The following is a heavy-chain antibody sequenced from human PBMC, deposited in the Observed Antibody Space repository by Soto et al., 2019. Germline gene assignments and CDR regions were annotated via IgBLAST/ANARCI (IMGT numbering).Heavy chain of an antibody. D-gene: IGHD3-9*01. CDR3: ARRDYDILTGYYPPFDY. V-gene: IGHV4-39*07. Sequence: SETLSLTCTVSGGSISSSSYYWGWIRQPPGKGLECVGTIYYDGSAYYNPSLKSRVTISVDKSKNQFSLKLSSVTAADTAVYYCARRDYDILTGYYPPFDYWGQGTLVTVSS. CDR2: IYYDGSA. CDR1: GGSISSSSYY. J-gene: IGHJ4*02.